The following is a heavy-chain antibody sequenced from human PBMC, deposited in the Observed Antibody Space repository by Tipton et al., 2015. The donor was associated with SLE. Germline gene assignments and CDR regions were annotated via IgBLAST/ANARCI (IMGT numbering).Heavy chain of an antibody. Sequence: GSLRLSCAASGFTFGEYGMSWVRQGPGKGLEWVSGISWNGFSTGYADSVKGRFIISRDNGQTSLYLQMNSLRDEDTALYYCARDVDDYDVPGYFDLWGRGTLVTVSS. CDR2: ISWNGFST. CDR1: GFTFGEYG. CDR3: ARDVDDYDVPGYFDL. J-gene: IGHJ2*01. D-gene: IGHD4-17*01. V-gene: IGHV3-20*04.